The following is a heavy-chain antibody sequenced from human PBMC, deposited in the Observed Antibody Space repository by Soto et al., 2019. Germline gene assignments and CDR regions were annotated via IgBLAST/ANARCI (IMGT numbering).Heavy chain of an antibody. V-gene: IGHV1-2*02. CDR3: ARTYYDILTGYKGGMDV. Sequence: ASVKVSCKASGYTFTGYYMHWVRQAPGQGLEWMGWINPNSGGTNYAQKFQGRVTMTRDTSISTAYMELSRLRSDDTAVYHCARTYYDILTGYKGGMDVWGQGTTVTVSS. J-gene: IGHJ6*02. CDR1: GYTFTGYY. CDR2: INPNSGGT. D-gene: IGHD3-9*01.